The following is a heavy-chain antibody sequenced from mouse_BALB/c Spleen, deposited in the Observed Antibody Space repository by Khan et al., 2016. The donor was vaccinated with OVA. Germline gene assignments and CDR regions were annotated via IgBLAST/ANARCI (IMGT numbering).Heavy chain of an antibody. CDR2: ISSGGNYT. CDR3: ATLYYYFIRVYFDY. Sequence: EVELVESGGDLVKPGGSLKLSCAASGFTFSSYDMSWVRQTPDKRLEWVATISSGGNYTYYPDNVKGRFTISRDNAKNTLYLQMSSLKSEDTAMYYCATLYYYFIRVYFDYWGQGTTLTVSS. CDR1: GFTFSSYD. D-gene: IGHD1-1*01. J-gene: IGHJ2*01. V-gene: IGHV5-6*01.